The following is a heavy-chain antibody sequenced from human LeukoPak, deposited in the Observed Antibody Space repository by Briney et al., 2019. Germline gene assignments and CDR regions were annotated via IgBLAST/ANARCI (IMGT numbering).Heavy chain of an antibody. J-gene: IGHJ4*02. D-gene: IGHD6-19*01. V-gene: IGHV1-18*01. CDR1: GYTFTSYG. CDR2: ISAYNGNT. Sequence: ASAKVSCKASGYTFTSYGISWVRQAPGQGLEWMGWISAYNGNTNYAQKLQGRVTMTTDTSTSTAYMELRSLRSDDTAVYYCARKHSSGWYEGIDYWGQGTLVTVSS. CDR3: ARKHSSGWYEGIDY.